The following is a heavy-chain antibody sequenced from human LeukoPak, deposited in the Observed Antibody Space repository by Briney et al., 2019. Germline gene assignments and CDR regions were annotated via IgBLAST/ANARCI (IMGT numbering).Heavy chain of an antibody. Sequence: GGSLRLSCAASGFTFDDYAMHWVRQAPGKGLEWVSGISWNSGSIGYADSVKGRFTISRDNAENSLYLQMNSLRAEDTALYYCAKDYSYGSGTSDAFDIWGQGTMVTVSS. CDR2: ISWNSGSI. CDR1: GFTFDDYA. CDR3: AKDYSYGSGTSDAFDI. V-gene: IGHV3-9*01. D-gene: IGHD3-10*01. J-gene: IGHJ3*02.